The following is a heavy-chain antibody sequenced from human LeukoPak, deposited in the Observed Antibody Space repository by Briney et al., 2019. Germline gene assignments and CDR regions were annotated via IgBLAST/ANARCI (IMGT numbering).Heavy chain of an antibody. D-gene: IGHD3-9*01. Sequence: GRSLRLSCAASGFTFSSYAMHWVRQAPGKGLEWVAVISYAGSNKYYADSVKGRFTISRDNSKNTLYLQMNSLRAEDTAVYYCARSSTGMRYFDWFAADYWGQGTLVTVSS. J-gene: IGHJ4*02. V-gene: IGHV3-30-3*01. CDR1: GFTFSSYA. CDR2: ISYAGSNK. CDR3: ARSSTGMRYFDWFAADY.